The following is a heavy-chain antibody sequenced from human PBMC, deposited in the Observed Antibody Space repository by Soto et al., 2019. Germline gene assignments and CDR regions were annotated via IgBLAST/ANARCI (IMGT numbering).Heavy chain of an antibody. CDR3: ARRRQGRSYSRTDAFDI. V-gene: IGHV3-30-3*01. CDR1: GFTFSSYA. Sequence: GGSLRLSCAASGFTFSSYAMHWVRQAPGKGLEWVAVISYDGSNKYYADSVKGRFTISRDNSKNTLYPQMNSLRAEDTAVYYCARRRQGRSYSRTDAFDIWGQGTMVTVSS. J-gene: IGHJ3*02. CDR2: ISYDGSNK. D-gene: IGHD1-26*01.